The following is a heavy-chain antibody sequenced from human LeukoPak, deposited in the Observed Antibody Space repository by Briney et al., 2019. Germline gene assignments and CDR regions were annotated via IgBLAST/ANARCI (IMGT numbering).Heavy chain of an antibody. V-gene: IGHV4-38-2*02. CDR1: GYSIMSTFY. CDR2: VYHSGST. D-gene: IGHD2-21*01. J-gene: IGHJ4*02. CDR3: ARVSDDENGGHSGAIYFES. Sequence: SETLSLTCTVSGYSIMSTFYWGWIRQCSTKELEWIGNVYHSGSTYSNPSLRSRVTISLDTSKNQFSLKLSSVTAADTAVYYCARVSDDENGGHSGAIYFESWGQGTVVTVSS.